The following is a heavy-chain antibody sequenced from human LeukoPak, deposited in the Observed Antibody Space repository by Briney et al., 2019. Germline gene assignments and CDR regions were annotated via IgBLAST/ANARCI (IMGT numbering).Heavy chain of an antibody. CDR1: GGSISSGGYY. CDR2: IYYSGST. D-gene: IGHD2-21*02. V-gene: IGHV4-31*03. Sequence: SETLSLTCTVSGGSISSGGYYWSWIRQHPGKGLEWIGYIYYSGSTYYNPSLKSRVTISVDTSKNQFSLKLSSVTAADTAVYYCVSYCGGDCYGNYFVYWGQGTLVTVSS. CDR3: VSYCGGDCYGNYFVY. J-gene: IGHJ4*02.